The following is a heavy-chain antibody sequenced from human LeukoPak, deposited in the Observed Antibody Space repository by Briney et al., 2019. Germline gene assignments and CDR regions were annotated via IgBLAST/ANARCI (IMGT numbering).Heavy chain of an antibody. Sequence: PGGSLRLSCAASGFTFSNARMSWVRQAPGKGLAWVGRIKSKTDGGTTDYAAPVEGRFTISRDDSKNTLYLQMNSLKTEDTAVYYCTTNSRNEGLLDYWGQGTLVTVSS. J-gene: IGHJ4*02. D-gene: IGHD3-10*01. CDR3: TTNSRNEGLLDY. CDR1: GFTFSNAR. CDR2: IKSKTDGGTT. V-gene: IGHV3-15*01.